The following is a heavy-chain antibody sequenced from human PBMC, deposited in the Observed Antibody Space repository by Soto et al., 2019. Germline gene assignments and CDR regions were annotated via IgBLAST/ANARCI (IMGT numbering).Heavy chain of an antibody. J-gene: IGHJ6*03. CDR3: ARGLILWFGELARRGGYYYYMDV. V-gene: IGHV4-34*01. D-gene: IGHD3-10*01. CDR1: GGSFSGYQ. Sequence: QVQLQQWGAGLLKPSETLSLTCAVYGGSFSGYQWSWIRQTPGKGLEWIGEINDSGNINYNPSLKGRVSSVVDTAKKQISLKLSSVTGADTAVYYGARGLILWFGELARRGGYYYYMDVWGKGTTVTVSS. CDR2: INDSGNI.